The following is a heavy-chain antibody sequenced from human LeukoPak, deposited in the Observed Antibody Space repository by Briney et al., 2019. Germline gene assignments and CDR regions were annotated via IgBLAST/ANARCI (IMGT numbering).Heavy chain of an antibody. Sequence: SETLSLTCTVSGGSISSYYWSWIRQPPGKGLEWIGYIYYSGSTNYNPSLKSRVTISVDTSKNQFSLKLSSVTAAGTAVYYCARLGGRAYSYVGDFDYWGQGTLVTVSS. J-gene: IGHJ4*02. V-gene: IGHV4-59*08. CDR3: ARLGGRAYSYVGDFDY. CDR2: IYYSGST. CDR1: GGSISSYY. D-gene: IGHD5-18*01.